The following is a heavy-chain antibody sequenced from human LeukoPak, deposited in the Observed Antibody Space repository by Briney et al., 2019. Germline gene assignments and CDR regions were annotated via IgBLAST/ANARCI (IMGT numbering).Heavy chain of an antibody. D-gene: IGHD6-19*01. CDR2: IVYSGGST. CDR1: GFTFSSFA. Sequence: GGSLRLSCAASGFTFSSFALSWVRQSPGKGLEWVSTIVYSGGSTYYADSVKGRFTISRDNSKNTLYLQMNSLRAEDTAVYYCAKSVAVAGIAREGVDPWGQGTLVTVSS. J-gene: IGHJ5*02. CDR3: AKSVAVAGIAREGVDP. V-gene: IGHV3-23*01.